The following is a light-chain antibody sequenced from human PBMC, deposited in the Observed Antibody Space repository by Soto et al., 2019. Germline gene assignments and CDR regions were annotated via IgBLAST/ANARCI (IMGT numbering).Light chain of an antibody. CDR2: GVT. CDR1: GSDIGAYNF. Sequence: QSALAQPPSASGSPGQSVTISCTGSGSDIGAYNFVSWYQQHPGKAPKLMIFGVTERPSGVPDRFAGSKSGNTAYLTVSGLQADDVAVYYCYSYAGRNIWVFGGGTKLTGL. J-gene: IGLJ3*02. V-gene: IGLV2-8*01. CDR3: YSYAGRNIWV.